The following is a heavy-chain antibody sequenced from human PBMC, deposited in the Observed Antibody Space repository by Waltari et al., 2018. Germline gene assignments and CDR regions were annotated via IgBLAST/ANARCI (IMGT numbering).Heavy chain of an antibody. V-gene: IGHV4-39*01. CDR3: ARNMESPYNAPYYFYYMDV. CDR1: GSSITTSNSY. Sequence: QLQLQESGPGLVKPSETLSLTCSVSGSSITTSNSYCSWIRQPPGKGLEWIGSIYYRGSTYSSPSLKSRVTISLDTSKNQLSLKVSSVTVADTAIYFCARNMESPYNAPYYFYYMDVWGKGTTVTVSS. D-gene: IGHD3-10*01. CDR2: IYYRGST. J-gene: IGHJ6*03.